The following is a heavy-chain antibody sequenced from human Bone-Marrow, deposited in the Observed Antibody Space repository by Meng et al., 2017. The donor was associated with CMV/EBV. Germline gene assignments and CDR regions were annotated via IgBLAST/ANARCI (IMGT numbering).Heavy chain of an antibody. CDR3: ARDSGPDYDILTGYHTDAFDI. J-gene: IGHJ3*02. V-gene: IGHV3-21*01. D-gene: IGHD3-9*01. CDR2: ISSSSSYI. CDR1: GFTFSSYS. Sequence: GESLKISCAASGFTFSSYSMNWVRQAPGKGLEWVSSISSSSSYIYYADSVKGRFTISRDNAKNSLYLQMNSLRAEDTAVYYCARDSGPDYDILTGYHTDAFDIWGQGTMVTGSS.